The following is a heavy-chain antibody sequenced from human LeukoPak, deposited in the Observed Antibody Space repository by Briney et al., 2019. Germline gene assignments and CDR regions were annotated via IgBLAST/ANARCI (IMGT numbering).Heavy chain of an antibody. CDR1: GFTFSSYG. CDR2: ISYDGSNK. CDR3: AKETEHSSWFEYYFDY. J-gene: IGHJ4*02. V-gene: IGHV3-30*18. Sequence: SLRLSCAASGFTFSSYGMHWVRQAPGKGLEWVAVISYDGSNKYYADSVKGRFTISRDNSKNTLYLQMNSLRAEDTAVYYCAKETEHSSWFEYYFDYWGQGTLVTVSS. D-gene: IGHD6-13*01.